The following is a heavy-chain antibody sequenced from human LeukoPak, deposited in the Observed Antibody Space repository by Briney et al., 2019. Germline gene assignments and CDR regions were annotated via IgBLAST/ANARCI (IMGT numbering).Heavy chain of an antibody. Sequence: GSLRLSCAASGFTFSSYAMSWVRQAPGKGLEWVSAISGSGGSTYYADSVKGRFTISRDNSKNTLYLQMNSLRAEDTAVYYCAKDGAYSSSWYRNYFDYWGQGTLVTVSS. CDR3: AKDGAYSSSWYRNYFDY. V-gene: IGHV3-23*01. D-gene: IGHD6-13*01. CDR1: GFTFSSYA. J-gene: IGHJ4*02. CDR2: ISGSGGST.